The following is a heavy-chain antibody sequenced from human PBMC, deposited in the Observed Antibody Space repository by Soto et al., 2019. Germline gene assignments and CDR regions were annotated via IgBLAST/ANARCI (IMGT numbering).Heavy chain of an antibody. CDR1: GGSISSGGYY. CDR2: IYDSGNT. V-gene: IGHV4-31*03. J-gene: IGHJ4*02. Sequence: QVQLRESGPGLVKPSQTLSLTCTVSGGSISSGGYYWSWIRQFPGKGLEWIGYIYDSGNTYYNPSLKSRITIPTDTSMRQFSLILTSVTAADTAVSYCASQATGWYPDYWGQGTLVTVSS. CDR3: ASQATGWYPDY. D-gene: IGHD6-19*01.